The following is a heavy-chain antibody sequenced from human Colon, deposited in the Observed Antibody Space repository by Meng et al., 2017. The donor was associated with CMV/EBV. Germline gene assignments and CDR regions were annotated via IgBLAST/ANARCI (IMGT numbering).Heavy chain of an antibody. V-gene: IGHV3-9*01. D-gene: IGHD1-7*01. Sequence: SLKISCAASGFTLDDYAMHWVRQAPGKGLEWVSSITWNSGRTGYVDSVEGRFTISRDNAKNYLYLQMNGLRAEDTALYYCAKDISPVGGNTGYHGMDVWGQGTTVTVSS. CDR1: GFTLDDYA. J-gene: IGHJ6*02. CDR3: AKDISPVGGNTGYHGMDV. CDR2: ITWNSGRT.